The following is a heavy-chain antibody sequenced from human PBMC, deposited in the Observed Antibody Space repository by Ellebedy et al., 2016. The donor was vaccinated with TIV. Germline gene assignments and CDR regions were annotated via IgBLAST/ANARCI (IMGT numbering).Heavy chain of an antibody. CDR1: GYTFINSG. D-gene: IGHD4-11*01. CDR3: ARCSLQGAHWFDS. J-gene: IGHJ5*01. V-gene: IGHV1-18*01. Sequence: AASVKVSCKASGYTFINSGIAWVRQAPGQGLEWMAWISAYNGDTKYAQKFQDRVTLTTDTPTSTAYMELRGLRSDDTAIYFCARCSLQGAHWFDSWGQGILVTVSS. CDR2: ISAYNGDT.